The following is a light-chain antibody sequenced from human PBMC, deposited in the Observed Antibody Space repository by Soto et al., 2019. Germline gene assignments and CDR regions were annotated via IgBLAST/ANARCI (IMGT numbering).Light chain of an antibody. V-gene: IGKV3-11*01. CDR3: QQRTNWPPTWT. J-gene: IGKJ1*01. CDR1: QSVYTY. CDR2: DAS. Sequence: EIVLTQSPATLSLSPGERATLSCRASQSVYTYLAWYQQKPGQAPRLLIYDASKRATGIPARFSGSGSGTDFTLTISSLEPEDSAVYYCQQRTNWPPTWTFGQGTKVEIK.